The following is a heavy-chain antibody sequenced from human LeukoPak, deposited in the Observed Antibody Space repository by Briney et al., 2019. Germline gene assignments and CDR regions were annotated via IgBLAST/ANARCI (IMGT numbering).Heavy chain of an antibody. J-gene: IGHJ4*02. Sequence: GGSLRLSCSASGFTFSSYGMHWVRQAPGKGLEWVAVRSYDGSNKYYADSVKGRFTISRDNAKNSLYLQMNSLRAEDSAVYFCVRDFSLTRLERPFDYWGQGTLVTVSS. CDR2: RSYDGSNK. CDR3: VRDFSLTRLERPFDY. D-gene: IGHD1-1*01. CDR1: GFTFSSYG. V-gene: IGHV3-30*03.